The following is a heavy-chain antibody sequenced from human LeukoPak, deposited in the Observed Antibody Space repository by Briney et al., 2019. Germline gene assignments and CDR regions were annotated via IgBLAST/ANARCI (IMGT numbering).Heavy chain of an antibody. CDR1: GFTFSSYA. CDR3: AKEFGNRVSGSYEVGLDY. CDR2: ISGSGGST. V-gene: IGHV3-23*01. D-gene: IGHD3-10*01. J-gene: IGHJ4*02. Sequence: GGSLRLFCAASGFTFSSYAMSWVRQAPGKGLEWVSAISGSGGSTYYADSVKGRFTISRDNSKNTLYLQMNSLRAEDTAVYYCAKEFGNRVSGSYEVGLDYWGQGTLVTVSS.